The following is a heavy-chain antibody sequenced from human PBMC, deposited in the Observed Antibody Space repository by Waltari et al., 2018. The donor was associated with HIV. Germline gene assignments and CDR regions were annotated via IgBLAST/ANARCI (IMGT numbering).Heavy chain of an antibody. CDR3: ARSLRRENIVVVPAARAPYGMDV. CDR2: INHSGRT. J-gene: IGHJ6*02. D-gene: IGHD2-2*01. V-gene: IGHV4-34*01. Sequence: QVQLQQWGAGLLKPSETLSLTCAVYGGSFSGYYWSWIRQLPGKGMEWVGEINHSGRTNYNPALKSRVTISVDTSKNQFSLKLSSVTAADTAVYYCARSLRRENIVVVPAARAPYGMDVWGQGTTVTVSS. CDR1: GGSFSGYY.